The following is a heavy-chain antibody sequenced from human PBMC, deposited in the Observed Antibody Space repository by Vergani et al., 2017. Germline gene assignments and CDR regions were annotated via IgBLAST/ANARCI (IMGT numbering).Heavy chain of an antibody. CDR2: IDHTGRP. CDR1: GGSFTSYH. D-gene: IGHD4-11*01. V-gene: IGHV4-34*01. CDR3: ARVNTEXNGHLYYYYYMDV. J-gene: IGHJ6*03. Sequence: QVQLQQWGGGLLKPSETLSLTCVVNGGSFTSYHWTWIRQSPGEGLEWVGDIDHTGRPDYNPSLKSRLTMSVDKSRNQFSLTLNSVTATDTAIYFCARVNTEXNGHLYYYYYMDVWGQGTAVTVSS.